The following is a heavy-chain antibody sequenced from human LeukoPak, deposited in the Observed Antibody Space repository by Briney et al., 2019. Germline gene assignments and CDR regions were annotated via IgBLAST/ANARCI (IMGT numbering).Heavy chain of an antibody. CDR2: IYYSGST. J-gene: IGHJ5*02. Sequence: SETLSLTCTVSGGSISSYYWSWIWQPPGKCLEWIGYIYYSGSTNYNPSLKSRVTITPDTSKNQFSLRLTSVTAADTAVYYCAREGTYGWYNWFDPWGQGTLVTVSS. CDR1: GGSISSYY. CDR3: AREGTYGWYNWFDP. D-gene: IGHD6-19*01. V-gene: IGHV4-59*01.